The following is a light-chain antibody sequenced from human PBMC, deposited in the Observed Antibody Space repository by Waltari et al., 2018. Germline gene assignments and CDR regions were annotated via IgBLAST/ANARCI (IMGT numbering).Light chain of an antibody. Sequence: QSALTQPASVSGSPGQSTTISCTGTSSDVGGYNYVSWYQQHPGKVPKLLIFDVSNRPSGVSNRFSGSKSGNTASLTISGLQAEDESDYYCCSFTSRSTWVFGGGTKLTVL. J-gene: IGLJ3*02. CDR1: SSDVGGYNY. V-gene: IGLV2-14*01. CDR3: CSFTSRSTWV. CDR2: DVS.